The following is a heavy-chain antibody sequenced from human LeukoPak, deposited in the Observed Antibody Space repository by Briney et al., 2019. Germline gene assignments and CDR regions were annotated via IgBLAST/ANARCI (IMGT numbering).Heavy chain of an antibody. D-gene: IGHD3-10*01. CDR3: ARYPRRLLWFGESYEYYFDY. J-gene: IGHJ4*02. Sequence: PGGSLRLSCAASGFTFSSYSMNWVRQAPGKGLEWVSYISSSGSTIYYADSVKGRFTISRDNAKNSLYLQMNSLRAEDTAVYYCARYPRRLLWFGESYEYYFDYWGQGTLVTVSS. CDR1: GFTFSSYS. V-gene: IGHV3-48*04. CDR2: ISSSGSTI.